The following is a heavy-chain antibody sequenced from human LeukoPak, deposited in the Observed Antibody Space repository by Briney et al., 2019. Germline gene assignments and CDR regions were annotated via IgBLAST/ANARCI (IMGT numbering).Heavy chain of an antibody. J-gene: IGHJ5*02. D-gene: IGHD2-2*01. CDR3: VKGYCSSPGCRFDP. V-gene: IGHV3-64D*06. Sequence: GGSLRLSCSASGFTFSSYAMHWVRQAPGKGLEYVSAISSNGGSTYYADSVKGRFTISRDNSKNTLYLQMSSLRAEDTAVYYCVKGYCSSPGCRFDPGGRGPLATVS. CDR1: GFTFSSYA. CDR2: ISSNGGST.